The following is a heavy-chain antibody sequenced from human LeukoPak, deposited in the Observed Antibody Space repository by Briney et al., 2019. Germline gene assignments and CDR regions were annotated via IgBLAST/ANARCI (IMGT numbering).Heavy chain of an antibody. Sequence: SETLSLTCTVSGGPISSGDYYWSWIRQPPGKGLEWIAYMYYSGSTYYNPSLKSRVTMSADTSKNQLSLKLSSVTAADTAVYYCARPYYYDSRIDPWGQGIPVTVSS. D-gene: IGHD3-22*01. CDR2: MYYSGST. J-gene: IGHJ5*02. CDR1: GGPISSGDYY. CDR3: ARPYYYDSRIDP. V-gene: IGHV4-30-4*01.